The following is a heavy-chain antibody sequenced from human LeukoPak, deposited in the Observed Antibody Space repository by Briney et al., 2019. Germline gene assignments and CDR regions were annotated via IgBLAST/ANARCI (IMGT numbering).Heavy chain of an antibody. CDR1: GDSMTGYY. Sequence: PSETLSLTCIVSGDSMTGYYWSWIRQPPGKGLECIGYVYYSGATNYNPSLRSRVTMSVDMSKNQFSLNLTSVTAADTALYYCARGDYYGSGSSLLNDYWGQGTLVTVSS. D-gene: IGHD3-10*01. CDR2: VYYSGAT. J-gene: IGHJ4*02. CDR3: ARGDYYGSGSSLLNDY. V-gene: IGHV4-59*01.